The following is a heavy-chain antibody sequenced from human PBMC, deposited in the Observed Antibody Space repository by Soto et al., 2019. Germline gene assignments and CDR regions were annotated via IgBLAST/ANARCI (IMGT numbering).Heavy chain of an antibody. D-gene: IGHD5-12*01. CDR3: ARHHGPTTSENWFDP. V-gene: IGHV1-18*01. J-gene: IGHJ5*02. CDR1: GYTFFTYD. CDR2: ISTYSGDT. Sequence: QVHLVQSGVEVKTPGASVKVSCQASGYTFFTYDIRWVRQAPGQGLEWRGWISTYSGDTKYAQKFKGRVTMTTDTSTTTAYLELRSLRSDDTAVYYCARHHGPTTSENWFDPWGQGTLVTVSS.